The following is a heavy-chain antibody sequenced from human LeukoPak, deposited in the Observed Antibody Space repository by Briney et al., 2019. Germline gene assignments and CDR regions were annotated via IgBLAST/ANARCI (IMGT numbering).Heavy chain of an antibody. CDR1: GFTFSSYG. Sequence: GGSLRLSCAASGFTFSSYGMHWVRQAPGKGLEWVAFIRFDGSNKYYADSVKGRFTISRDNSKNTLYLQMNSLRDEGTAVYYCARATRYFEGDYYMDVWGKGTTVTVSS. CDR3: ARATRYFEGDYYMDV. J-gene: IGHJ6*03. D-gene: IGHD1-1*01. CDR2: IRFDGSNK. V-gene: IGHV3-30*02.